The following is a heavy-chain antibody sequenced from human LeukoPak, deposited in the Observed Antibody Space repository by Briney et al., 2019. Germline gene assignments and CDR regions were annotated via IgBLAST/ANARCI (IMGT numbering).Heavy chain of an antibody. CDR2: IYYSGST. CDR1: GGSISSGGYY. CDR3: ARGGGLRESDY. V-gene: IGHV4-31*03. J-gene: IGHJ4*02. D-gene: IGHD5-12*01. Sequence: SQTLSLTCTVSGGSISSGGYYWSWLRQHPGTGLEWIGYIYYSGSTYYNPSLKSRVTISVDTSKNQFSLKLRGWAAADTAVYYCARGGGLRESDYWGQGTLVTVSS.